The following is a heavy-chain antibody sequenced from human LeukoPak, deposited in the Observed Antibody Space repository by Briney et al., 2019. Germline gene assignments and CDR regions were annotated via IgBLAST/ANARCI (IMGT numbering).Heavy chain of an antibody. D-gene: IGHD6-19*01. J-gene: IGHJ4*02. CDR2: INPNSGGT. CDR3: ARGEYSSALLDY. CDR1: GYTFTGYY. V-gene: IGHV1-2*02. Sequence: ASVKVSFMASGYTFTGYYMHWVRQAPGQGLEWMGWINPNSGGTNYAQKFQGRVTMTRDTSISTAYMELSRLRSDDTAVYYCARGEYSSALLDYWGQGTLVTVSS.